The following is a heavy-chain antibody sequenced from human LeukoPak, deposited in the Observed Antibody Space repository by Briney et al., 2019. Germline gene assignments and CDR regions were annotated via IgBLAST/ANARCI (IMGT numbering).Heavy chain of an antibody. CDR1: GGSSSGYY. D-gene: IGHD6-13*01. J-gene: IGHJ3*02. V-gene: IGHV4-34*01. Sequence: SETLSLTCAVYGGSSSGYYWSWIRQPPGRGLEWIGEINHSGSTNYNPSLKSRVTISVDTSKNQFSLKLSSVTAADTAVYYCARGPEQQLVAAFDIWGQGTMVTVSS. CDR2: INHSGST. CDR3: ARGPEQQLVAAFDI.